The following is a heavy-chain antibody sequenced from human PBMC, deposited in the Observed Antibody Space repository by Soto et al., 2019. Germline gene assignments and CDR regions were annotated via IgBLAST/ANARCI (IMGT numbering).Heavy chain of an antibody. V-gene: IGHV5-10-1*01. J-gene: IGHJ6*02. CDR3: ARHAYSGYDNYHYYGMDV. CDR2: IDPSDSYT. CDR1: GYSFTSYW. Sequence: PGESLKISCKGSGYSFTSYWISWVRQMPGKGLEWMGRIDPSDSYTNYSPSFQGHVTISADNSISTAYLQWSSLKASDTAMYYCARHAYSGYDNYHYYGMDVWGQGTTVTVCS. D-gene: IGHD5-12*01.